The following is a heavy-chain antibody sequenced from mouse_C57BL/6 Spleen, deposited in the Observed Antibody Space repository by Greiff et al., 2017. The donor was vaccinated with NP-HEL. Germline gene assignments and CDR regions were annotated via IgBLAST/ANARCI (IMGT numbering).Heavy chain of an antibody. CDR3: ARTATVVASYYFDY. CDR1: GYTFTSYW. D-gene: IGHD1-1*01. CDR2: IDPSDSYT. Sequence: VKLQQPGAELVRPGTSVKLSCKASGYTFTSYWMHWVKQRPGQGLEWIGVIDPSDSYTNYNQKFKGKATLTVDTSSSTAYMQLSSLTSEDSAVYYCARTATVVASYYFDYWGQGTTLTVSS. J-gene: IGHJ2*01. V-gene: IGHV1-59*01.